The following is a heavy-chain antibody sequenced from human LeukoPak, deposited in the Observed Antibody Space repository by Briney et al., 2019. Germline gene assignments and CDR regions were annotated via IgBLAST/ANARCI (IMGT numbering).Heavy chain of an antibody. CDR1: GFTFSSYS. Sequence: GGSLRLSCAASGFTFSSYSMNWVRQAPGKGLEWVSVIYSGGSTYYADSVKGRFTISRDNSKNTLYLQMNSLRAEDTAVYYCACGYSYGTGLFDYWGQGTLVTVSS. V-gene: IGHV3-53*01. J-gene: IGHJ4*02. CDR2: IYSGGST. CDR3: ACGYSYGTGLFDY. D-gene: IGHD5-18*01.